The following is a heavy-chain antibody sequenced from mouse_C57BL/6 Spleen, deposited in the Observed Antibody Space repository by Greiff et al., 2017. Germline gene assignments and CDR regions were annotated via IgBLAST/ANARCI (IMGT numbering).Heavy chain of an antibody. CDR3: TLHYYGSSGDY. V-gene: IGHV14-1*01. CDR2: IDPEDGDT. Sequence: EVQLQQSGAELVRPGASVKLSCTASGFNIKDYYMHWVKQRPEQGLEWIGRIDPEDGDTEYAPKFQGKATMTADTSSNTAYLQLSSLTSEDTAVYYCTLHYYGSSGDYWGQGTTLTVSS. CDR1: GFNIKDYY. J-gene: IGHJ2*01. D-gene: IGHD1-1*01.